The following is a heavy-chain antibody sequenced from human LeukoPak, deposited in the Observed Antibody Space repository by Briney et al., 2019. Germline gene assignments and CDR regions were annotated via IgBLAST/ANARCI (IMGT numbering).Heavy chain of an antibody. Sequence: PGGSLRLSCAASGFTFSSYAMSWVRQAPGKGLEWVSAISGSGGSTYYADSVKGRFTISRDNSKNTLYLQMNSLRAEDTAVYHCAKVAPLDYYDSSGYYYSFGYWGQGTLLTVSS. J-gene: IGHJ4*02. D-gene: IGHD3-22*01. CDR2: ISGSGGST. CDR3: AKVAPLDYYDSSGYYYSFGY. CDR1: GFTFSSYA. V-gene: IGHV3-23*01.